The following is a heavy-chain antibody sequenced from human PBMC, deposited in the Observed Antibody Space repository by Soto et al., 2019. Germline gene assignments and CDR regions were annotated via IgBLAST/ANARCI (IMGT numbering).Heavy chain of an antibody. CDR3: ASSEVVAATRDYYYYGMDV. V-gene: IGHV1-69*01. J-gene: IGHJ6*02. CDR2: IIPIFGTA. Sequence: QVQLVQSGVEVKKPGSSVKVSCKASGGTFSSYAISWVRQAPGQGLEWMGGIIPIFGTANYAQKFQGRVTITADESTSTAYMELSSLRSEDTAVYYCASSEVVAATRDYYYYGMDVWGQGTTVTVSS. CDR1: GGTFSSYA. D-gene: IGHD2-15*01.